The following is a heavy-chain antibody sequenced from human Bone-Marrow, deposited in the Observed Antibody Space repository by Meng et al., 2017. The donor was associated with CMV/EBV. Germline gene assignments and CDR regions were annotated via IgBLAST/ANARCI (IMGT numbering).Heavy chain of an antibody. CDR1: GYTFTSYY. D-gene: IGHD5-18*01. CDR3: ARDGYGFGPLYYYNGMDV. J-gene: IGHJ6*02. V-gene: IGHV1-18*04. CDR2: ISAYNGNT. Sequence: ASVKVSCKASGYTFTSYYMHWVRQAPGQGLEWMGWISAYNGNTNYAQKLQGRVTMTTDTSTSTAYMELRSLRSDDTAVYYSARDGYGFGPLYYYNGMDVWGQGTTVTVSS.